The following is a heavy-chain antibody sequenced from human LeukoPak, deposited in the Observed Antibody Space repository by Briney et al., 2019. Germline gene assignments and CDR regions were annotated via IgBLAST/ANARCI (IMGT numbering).Heavy chain of an antibody. CDR3: ARATWIQLWFGFNY. V-gene: IGHV4-34*01. Sequence: SETLSLTCAVYGGSFSGYYWSWLRQPPGKGLEWIGEINHSGSTNYNPSLKSRVTISVDTSKNQFSLKLSSVTAADTAVYYCARATWIQLWFGFNYWGQGTLVTVSS. J-gene: IGHJ4*02. D-gene: IGHD5-18*01. CDR1: GGSFSGYY. CDR2: INHSGST.